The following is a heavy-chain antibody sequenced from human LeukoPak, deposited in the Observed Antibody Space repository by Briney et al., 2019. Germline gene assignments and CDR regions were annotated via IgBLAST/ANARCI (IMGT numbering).Heavy chain of an antibody. V-gene: IGHV1-2*06. J-gene: IGHJ4*02. D-gene: IGHD3-22*01. CDR3: ARSDDSSGYYFLDY. CDR1: GYTFTGYY. CDR2: INPNGGGT. Sequence: GASVKVSCKASGYTFTGYYMHWVRQAPGQGLEWMGRINPNGGGTMYAQKFQGRVTMTRETSISTAYMELSRLRSDGTAVYYCARSDDSSGYYFLDYWGQGTLVTVSS.